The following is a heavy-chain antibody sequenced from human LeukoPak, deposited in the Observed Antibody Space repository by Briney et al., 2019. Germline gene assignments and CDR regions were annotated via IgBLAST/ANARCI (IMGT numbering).Heavy chain of an antibody. Sequence: PSETLSLTCTVSGGSISSYYWSWIRQPPGKGLEWIGYIYHSGSTYYNPSLKSRVTISVDRSKNQFSLKLSSVTAADTAVYYCARSLGDGFDYWGQGTLVTVSS. V-gene: IGHV4-59*12. CDR2: IYHSGST. CDR3: ARSLGDGFDY. J-gene: IGHJ4*02. CDR1: GGSISSYY. D-gene: IGHD3-16*01.